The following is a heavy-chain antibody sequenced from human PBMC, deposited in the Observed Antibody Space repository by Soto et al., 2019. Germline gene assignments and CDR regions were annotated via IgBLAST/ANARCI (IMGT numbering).Heavy chain of an antibody. D-gene: IGHD2-2*01. V-gene: IGHV1-18*04. Sequence: QVQLVQSGAEVKKPGASVKVSCKASGYTFTSYGISWVRQAPGQGLEWMGWISAYNGNTNYAQKLQGRVTMTTDTSTSTAYMELRSLRSDHTAVYYCARDCSSTSCYSSVAFDIWGQGTMVTVSS. CDR1: GYTFTSYG. CDR3: ARDCSSTSCYSSVAFDI. CDR2: ISAYNGNT. J-gene: IGHJ3*02.